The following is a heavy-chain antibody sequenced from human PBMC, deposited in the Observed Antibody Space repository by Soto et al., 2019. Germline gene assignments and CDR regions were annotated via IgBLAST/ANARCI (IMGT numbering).Heavy chain of an antibody. J-gene: IGHJ4*02. CDR1: GFTFSSYW. V-gene: IGHV3-74*01. Sequence: EVQLVESGGGLVQPGGSLRLSCAASGFTFSSYWMHWVRQAPGKGLMWVSRISTDGSSTSYADSVKGRFTASRDNTKNTLYLELNSLRAEDTAAYYCARNRDGVDYWGQGTLVTVSS. CDR2: ISTDGSST. CDR3: ARNRDGVDY.